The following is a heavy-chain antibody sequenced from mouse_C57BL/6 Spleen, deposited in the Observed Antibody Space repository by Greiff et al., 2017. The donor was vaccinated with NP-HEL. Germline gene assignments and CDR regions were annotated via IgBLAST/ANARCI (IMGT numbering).Heavy chain of an antibody. D-gene: IGHD1-1*01. Sequence: EVKLVESGTVLARPGASVKMSCKTSGYTFTSYWMHWVKQRPGQGLEWIGAIYPGNSDTSYNQKFKGKAKLTAVTSASTAYMERSSLTNEDSAVYYCTRRDYGSSSFAYWGQGTLVTVSA. CDR3: TRRDYGSSSFAY. CDR2: IYPGNSDT. J-gene: IGHJ3*01. V-gene: IGHV1-5*01. CDR1: GYTFTSYW.